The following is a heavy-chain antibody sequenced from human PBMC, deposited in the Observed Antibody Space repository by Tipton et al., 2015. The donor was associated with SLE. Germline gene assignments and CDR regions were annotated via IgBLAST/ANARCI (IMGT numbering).Heavy chain of an antibody. V-gene: IGHV4-31*03. CDR2: IYYSGST. CDR3: ARALDKGYYDSSGYSYYFDY. J-gene: IGHJ4*02. Sequence: TLSLTCTVSGGSVSSGSYYWSWIRQHPGKGLEWIGYIYYSGSTNYNPSLKSRVTISVDTSKNQFSLKLSSVTAEDTAVYYCARALDKGYYDSSGYSYYFDYWGQGTLVTVSS. D-gene: IGHD3-22*01. CDR1: GGSVSSGSYY.